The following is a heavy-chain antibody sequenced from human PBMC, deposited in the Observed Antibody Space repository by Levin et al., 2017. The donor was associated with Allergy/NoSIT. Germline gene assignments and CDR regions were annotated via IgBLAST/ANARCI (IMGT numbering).Heavy chain of an antibody. J-gene: IGHJ4*02. D-gene: IGHD1-7*01. V-gene: IGHV4-34*01. Sequence: SETLSLTCAVYGGSFSGYYWSWIRQPPGKGLEWIGEINHSGSTNYNPSLKSRVTISVDTSKNQFSLKLSSVTAADTAVYYCARVAPETTVDYWGQGTLVTVSS. CDR2: INHSGST. CDR3: ARVAPETTVDY. CDR1: GGSFSGYY.